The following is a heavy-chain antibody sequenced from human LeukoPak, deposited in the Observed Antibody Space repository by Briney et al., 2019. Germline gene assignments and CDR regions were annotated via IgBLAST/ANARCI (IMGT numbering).Heavy chain of an antibody. CDR3: ANLPDEKYNLDY. V-gene: IGHV3-23*01. D-gene: IGHD5-18*01. CDR1: GLSFSTYP. Sequence: GGSLRLSCAASGLSFSTYPMSWVRQAPGKGPEWVSVLSGDGYYTYYADAVKGRFTISRDNSNNMVYLQMNSLRADDTALYYCANLPDEKYNLDYWGQGTLVTVSS. J-gene: IGHJ4*02. CDR2: LSGDGYYT.